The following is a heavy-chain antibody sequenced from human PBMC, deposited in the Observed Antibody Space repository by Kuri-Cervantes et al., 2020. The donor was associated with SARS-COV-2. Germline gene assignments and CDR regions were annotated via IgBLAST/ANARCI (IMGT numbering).Heavy chain of an antibody. Sequence: ESLKISCAASGFTVSSNYMSWVRQAPGKGLEWISEINHSGGTKYKASLKGRVSISVDASKNQISLKLTSATAADAAVYYCARGHIGVVPSPFLGLGPHSYYYHMDVWGQGTTVTVSS. CDR3: ARGHIGVVPSPFLGLGPHSYYYHMDV. D-gene: IGHD2-2*01. CDR2: INHSGGT. CDR1: GFTVSSNY. J-gene: IGHJ6*02. V-gene: IGHV4-34*01.